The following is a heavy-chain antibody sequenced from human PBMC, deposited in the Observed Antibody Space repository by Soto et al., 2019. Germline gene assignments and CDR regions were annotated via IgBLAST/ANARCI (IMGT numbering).Heavy chain of an antibody. D-gene: IGHD2-15*01. CDR3: ARDGYCRGGSCFTYSGGSDF. V-gene: IGHV4-34*01. Sequence: SETVSLTCTVYGGSFSGYYWSWIRQPPGKGLEWIGEINHSGSTNYNPSLKSRVTISVDTSKNQFSLKLSSVTAADTAVYYCARDGYCRGGSCFTYSGGSDFWGQGTLVTVAS. CDR2: INHSGST. CDR1: GGSFSGYY. J-gene: IGHJ4*02.